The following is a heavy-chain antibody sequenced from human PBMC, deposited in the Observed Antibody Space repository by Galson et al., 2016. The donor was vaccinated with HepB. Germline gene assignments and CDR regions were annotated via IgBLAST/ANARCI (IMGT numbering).Heavy chain of an antibody. Sequence: SETLSLTCAVSGGSISTSNWWTWVRQPPGKGLEWIGELYHSGSTNYNPSLRSRVTTSVDKSKNQFSLNLTSVTAADTAVYYCAKATPGIAAAGLSHWGPGILVIVSS. V-gene: IGHV4-4*02. J-gene: IGHJ4*02. CDR3: AKATPGIAAAGLSH. D-gene: IGHD6-25*01. CDR1: GGSISTSNW. CDR2: LYHSGST.